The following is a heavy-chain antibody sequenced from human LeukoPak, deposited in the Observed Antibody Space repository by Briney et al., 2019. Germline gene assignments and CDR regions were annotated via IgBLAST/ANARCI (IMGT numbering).Heavy chain of an antibody. CDR1: GFIFNSYG. CDR2: IQSDGSDE. Sequence: GGSLRLSCAASGFIFNSYGMHWVRQAPGKGLEWVGFIQSDGSDEFYADSVKGRSSISRDNSKNTLSLQMNSLRTEDTAVYYCAKDQVTHWGQGTLVTVSS. J-gene: IGHJ4*02. V-gene: IGHV3-30*02. D-gene: IGHD4-11*01. CDR3: AKDQVTH.